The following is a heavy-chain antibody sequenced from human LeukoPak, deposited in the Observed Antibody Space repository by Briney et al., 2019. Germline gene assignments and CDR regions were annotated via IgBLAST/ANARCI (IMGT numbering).Heavy chain of an antibody. D-gene: IGHD3-10*01. V-gene: IGHV4-39*07. J-gene: IGHJ4*02. CDR1: GGSISSSSYY. CDR3: ARRPRNLATVQGLEY. Sequence: PSETLSLTCTVSGGSISSSSYYWGWIRQPPGKGLEWIGSIYYSGSTYYNPSLKSRVTISVDTSKNQFSLKLSSVTAADTAVYYCARRPRNLATVQGLEYWGQGTLVTVSS. CDR2: IYYSGST.